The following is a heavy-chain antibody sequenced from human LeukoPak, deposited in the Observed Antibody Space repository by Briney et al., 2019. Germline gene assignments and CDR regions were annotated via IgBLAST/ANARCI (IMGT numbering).Heavy chain of an antibody. CDR3: ARGPPDCSSTSCYAFDAFDI. V-gene: IGHV4-39*07. CDR2: MYSSGST. Sequence: SETLSLTCTVSGGSISITSYYWGWIRQPPGKGPEWIGSMYSSGSTYYNPSLKSRVTISVDTSKNQFSLKLSSVTAADTAVYYCARGPPDCSSTSCYAFDAFDIWGQGTMVTVSS. D-gene: IGHD2-2*01. CDR1: GGSISITSYY. J-gene: IGHJ3*02.